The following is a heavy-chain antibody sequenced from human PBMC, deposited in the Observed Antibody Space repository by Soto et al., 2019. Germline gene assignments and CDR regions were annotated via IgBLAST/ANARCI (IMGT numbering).Heavy chain of an antibody. V-gene: IGHV4-59*01. Sequence: TSETLSLTCTVSGGSISSYYWSWIRQPPGKGLEWIGYIYYSGSTNYNPSLKSRVTISVDTSKNQFSLKLSSVTAADTAVYYCAREILGTQGWFDPWGQGTLVTVSS. CDR3: AREILGTQGWFDP. J-gene: IGHJ5*02. D-gene: IGHD3-16*01. CDR2: IYYSGST. CDR1: GGSISSYY.